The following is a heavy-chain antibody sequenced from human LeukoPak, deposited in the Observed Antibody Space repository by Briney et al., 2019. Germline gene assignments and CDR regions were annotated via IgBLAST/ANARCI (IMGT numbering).Heavy chain of an antibody. CDR2: ISGSGGNT. J-gene: IGHJ4*02. D-gene: IGHD1-26*01. V-gene: IGHV3-23*01. CDR3: AKSGSYYYFDF. CDR1: GFTFSSYA. Sequence: GGSLRLSCAASGFTFSSYAMSWVRQAPGKGLERVSGISGSGGNTYYADSVKGQFTISRDNSKNTLYLQMNSLRAEDTAVYYCAKSGSYYYFDFWGQGTLVTVSS.